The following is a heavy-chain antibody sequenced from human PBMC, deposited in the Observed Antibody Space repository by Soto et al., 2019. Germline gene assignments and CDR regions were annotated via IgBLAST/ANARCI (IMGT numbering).Heavy chain of an antibody. CDR3: ARADRTLVTSYSLDV. CDR1: GGSFSGYY. Sequence: SETLSLTCAVYGGSFSGYYWTWIRQPPGKGLEWIGEINHSGTFNFNPSLKSRLTISLDTSKKHFSLKLSSVTDADTAAYYCARADRTLVTSYSLDVWGQGTTVTVSS. D-gene: IGHD2-21*02. CDR2: INHSGTF. V-gene: IGHV4-34*01. J-gene: IGHJ6*02.